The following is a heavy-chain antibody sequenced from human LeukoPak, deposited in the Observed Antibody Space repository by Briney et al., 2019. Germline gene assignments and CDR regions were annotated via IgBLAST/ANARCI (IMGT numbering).Heavy chain of an antibody. CDR3: AKEVISSGWLA. Sequence: GGSLRLSCAASGFTVSSNFMSWVRQAPGKGLEWVSAISGSGGSTYYADSVKGRFTISRDNSKNTLYLQMNSLRAEDTAVYYCAKEVISSGWLAWGQGTLVTVSS. V-gene: IGHV3-23*01. D-gene: IGHD6-19*01. CDR1: GFTVSSNF. CDR2: ISGSGGST. J-gene: IGHJ4*02.